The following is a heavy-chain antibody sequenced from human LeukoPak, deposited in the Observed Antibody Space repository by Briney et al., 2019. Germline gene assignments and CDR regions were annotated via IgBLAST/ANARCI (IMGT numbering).Heavy chain of an antibody. D-gene: IGHD2-15*01. CDR2: VSPLYGTS. Sequence: SVPDSCKASGGTFGRYGITWLRQAPGQRLEWMGGVSPLYGTSDYAQRFQGRVTIRPDESTSTASLEVRSLKSEDTAVYYCARDCSGGRCYGAFD. V-gene: IGHV1-69*01. CDR3: ARDCSGGRCYGAFD. J-gene: IGHJ3*02. CDR1: GGTFGRYG.